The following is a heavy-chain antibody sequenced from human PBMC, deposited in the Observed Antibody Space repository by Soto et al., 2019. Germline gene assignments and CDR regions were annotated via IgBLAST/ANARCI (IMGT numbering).Heavy chain of an antibody. V-gene: IGHV4-39*01. CDR1: SGSISSTSYY. CDR2: IYYDGTT. CDR3: ARQGRNTTIVLVNHYAAEF. D-gene: IGHD3-22*01. Sequence: SETLSLTCTVSSGSISSTSYYWAWIRQPPGKGLEWIGAIYYDGTTYYTESLKSRGSISVDTSKNQFSLKPNSVTAADTAGYFCARQGRNTTIVLVNHYAAEFWGQGPAVT. J-gene: IGHJ6*02.